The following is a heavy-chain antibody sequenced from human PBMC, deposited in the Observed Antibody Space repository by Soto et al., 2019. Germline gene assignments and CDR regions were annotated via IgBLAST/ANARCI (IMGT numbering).Heavy chain of an antibody. J-gene: IGHJ6*02. Sequence: QVQLQESGPGLVKPSETLSLTCTVSGGSINAFFWSWVRQPPGKGLESIGYIFYSGSTNYNPSLKSRVTISLDTSKTKFSLNLTSVTAADTAVYYCATQTGLYYYGMDVWGQGTTVAVSS. CDR2: IFYSGST. V-gene: IGHV4-59*01. CDR3: ATQTGLYYYGMDV. CDR1: GGSINAFF.